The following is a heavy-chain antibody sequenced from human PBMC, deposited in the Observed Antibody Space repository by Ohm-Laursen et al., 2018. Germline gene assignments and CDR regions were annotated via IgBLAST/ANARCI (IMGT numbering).Heavy chain of an antibody. CDR1: GFTFTNAW. D-gene: IGHD1-26*01. CDR3: TTWDYLGDTKGGFDY. V-gene: IGHV3-15*06. J-gene: IGHJ4*02. Sequence: SLRLSFTAFGFTFTNAWISWVRQSLGKGLERVALCKSKSDGGTTHYAAPVKGRFTISRVDSKNTLYLQMNSLKTEDTAMYYCTTWDYLGDTKGGFDYWGQGTLVTVSP. CDR2: CKSKSDGGTT.